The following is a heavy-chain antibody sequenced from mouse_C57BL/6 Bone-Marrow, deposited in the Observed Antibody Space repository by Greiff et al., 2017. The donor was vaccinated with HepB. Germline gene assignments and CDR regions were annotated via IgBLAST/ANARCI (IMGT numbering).Heavy chain of an antibody. V-gene: IGHV5-9-1*02. Sequence: VVESGEGLVKPGGSLKLSCAASGFTFSSYAMSWVRQTPEKRLEWVAYISSGGDYIYYADTVKGRFTISRDNARNTLYLQMSSLKSEDTAMYYCTRGIYYGSGFAYWGQGTLVTVSA. D-gene: IGHD1-1*01. CDR3: TRGIYYGSGFAY. CDR2: ISSGGDYI. CDR1: GFTFSSYA. J-gene: IGHJ3*01.